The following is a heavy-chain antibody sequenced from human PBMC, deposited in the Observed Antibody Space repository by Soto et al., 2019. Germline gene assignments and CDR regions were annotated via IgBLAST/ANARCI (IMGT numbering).Heavy chain of an antibody. Sequence: PGESLKISCKGAGYSFTSYWIGWVRQMPGKGLEWMGIIYPGDSDTRYSPSFQGQVTISADKSISTAYLQWSSLKASDTAMYYCARHVPPRSTSTEGGRDVWGQGTTVTDSS. D-gene: IGHD2-2*01. CDR1: GYSFTSYW. V-gene: IGHV5-51*01. CDR2: IYPGDSDT. CDR3: ARHVPPRSTSTEGGRDV. J-gene: IGHJ6*02.